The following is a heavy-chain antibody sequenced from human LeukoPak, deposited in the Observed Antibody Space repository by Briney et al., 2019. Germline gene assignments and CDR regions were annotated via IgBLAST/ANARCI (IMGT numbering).Heavy chain of an antibody. Sequence: GGSLRLSCAASGLTFSDYYMSWIRQAPGKGLEWVSYISSSGSTIYYADSVKGRFTISRDNAKNSLYLQMNSLRAEDTAVYYCARVRITLVKVAVDAFDIWGQGTMVTVSS. V-gene: IGHV3-11*01. CDR3: ARVRITLVKVAVDAFDI. J-gene: IGHJ3*02. CDR2: ISSSGSTI. CDR1: GLTFSDYY. D-gene: IGHD5-12*01.